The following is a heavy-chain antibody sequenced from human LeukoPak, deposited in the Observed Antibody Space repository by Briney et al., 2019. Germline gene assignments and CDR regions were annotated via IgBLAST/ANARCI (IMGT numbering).Heavy chain of an antibody. CDR3: AREWCSGGSCYFDY. D-gene: IGHD2-15*01. CDR2: IIPILGIA. J-gene: IGHJ4*02. V-gene: IGHV1-69*04. CDR1: GGTFSSYA. Sequence: SVKVSCKASGGTFSSYAISWVRQAPGQGLEWMGRIIPILGIANYAQKFQGRVTITADKSTSTAYMELSSLRSEETAVYYCAREWCSGGSCYFDYWGQGTLVTVSS.